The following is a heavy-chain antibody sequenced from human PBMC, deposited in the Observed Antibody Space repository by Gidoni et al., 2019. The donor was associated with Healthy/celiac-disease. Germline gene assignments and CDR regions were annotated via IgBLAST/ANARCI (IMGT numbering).Heavy chain of an antibody. CDR2: IYYSGST. Sequence: QLQLQESGPGLVKPSETLSLTCTVSGGSISSSSYYWGWIRQPPGKGLEWIGSIYYSGSTYYNPSLKSRVTISVDTSKNQFSLKLSSVTAADTAVYYCASPYGSGSYSARYGMDVWGQGTTVTVSS. CDR1: GGSISSSSYY. D-gene: IGHD3-10*01. CDR3: ASPYGSGSYSARYGMDV. V-gene: IGHV4-39*07. J-gene: IGHJ6*02.